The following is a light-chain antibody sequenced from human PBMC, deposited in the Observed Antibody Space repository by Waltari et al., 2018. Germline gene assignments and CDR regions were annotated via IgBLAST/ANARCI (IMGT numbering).Light chain of an antibody. Sequence: EIVLTQSPATLSLSPGERATISCRASQSLSSYLAWYQKKPGQAPRLLIYDASNSATGIPARFSGSGSETDFTLTISSLEPEDVAVYYCQQYYSTPYTFGQGTKLEIK. CDR3: QQYYSTPYT. CDR2: DAS. J-gene: IGKJ2*01. V-gene: IGKV3-11*01. CDR1: QSLSSY.